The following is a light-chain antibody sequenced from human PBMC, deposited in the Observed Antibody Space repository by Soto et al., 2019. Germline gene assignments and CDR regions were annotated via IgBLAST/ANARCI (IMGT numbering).Light chain of an antibody. Sequence: DIQMTQSPSSLSASVGDRVTITCRTSQGISSYLNWYQQKPGKAPDLLIYAASSLQSGVPSRFSGSESGTDFTLTINSLQPEDFATYYCQQSFSSPPTFGQGTKVEMK. CDR1: QGISSY. J-gene: IGKJ1*01. CDR2: AAS. V-gene: IGKV1-39*01. CDR3: QQSFSSPPT.